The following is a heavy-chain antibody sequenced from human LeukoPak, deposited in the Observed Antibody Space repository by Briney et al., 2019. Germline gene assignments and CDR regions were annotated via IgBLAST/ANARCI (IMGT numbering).Heavy chain of an antibody. D-gene: IGHD2-2*02. V-gene: IGHV4-38-2*02. CDR2: IYHSGRT. Sequence: PSETLSLTCTVSGYSISSGYYWGWIRQPPGKGLEWIGSIYHSGRTFYNPSLKSRVTISVDTSKNQFSLKLSSVTAADTAVYYCARDRGQPLLYTDYWGQGTLVTVSS. CDR1: GYSISSGYY. J-gene: IGHJ4*02. CDR3: ARDRGQPLLYTDY.